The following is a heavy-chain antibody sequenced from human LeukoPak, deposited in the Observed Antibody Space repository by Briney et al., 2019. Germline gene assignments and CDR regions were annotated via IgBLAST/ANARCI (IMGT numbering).Heavy chain of an antibody. J-gene: IGHJ4*02. CDR2: ISSSSSYI. CDR1: RFTLSSHS. D-gene: IGHD3-22*01. Sequence: GGSLRLSCAASRFTLSSHSMNWVRQAPGKGLEWVSSISSSSSYIHYADSVKGRFIISRDNAKNSLYLQMSSLRAEDTAVYYYARGPWHYDSSGYFYDYWGRGTLVTVSS. CDR3: ARGPWHYDSSGYFYDY. V-gene: IGHV3-21*01.